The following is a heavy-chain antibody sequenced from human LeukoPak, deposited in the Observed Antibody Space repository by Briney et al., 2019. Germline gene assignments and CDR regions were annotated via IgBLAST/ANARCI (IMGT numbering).Heavy chain of an antibody. V-gene: IGHV3-21*01. CDR3: ARDGDLNFDDSSGYFFDY. CDR2: IGSSSTYI. CDR1: GFTFSSYA. J-gene: IGHJ4*02. Sequence: NPGGSLRLSCAASGFTFSSYAMNWVRQAPGKGLEWVSSIGSSSTYIYYAHSVKGRFTISRDNAKSSLFLQMNSLRVEDTAVYYCARDGDLNFDDSSGYFFDYWGQGTLVTVSS. D-gene: IGHD3-22*01.